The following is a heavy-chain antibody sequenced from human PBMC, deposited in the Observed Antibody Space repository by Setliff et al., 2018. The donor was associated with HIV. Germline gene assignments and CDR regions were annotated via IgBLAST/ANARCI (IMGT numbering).Heavy chain of an antibody. CDR3: MSQHRIISQFDH. CDR2: IHTSGST. J-gene: IGHJ5*02. CDR1: GGSMTNY. D-gene: IGHD3-16*01. V-gene: IGHV4-4*09. Sequence: SETLSLTCTVSGGSMTNYWSWIRQPPGKGLEFIGHIHTSGSTIYNPSLKSRLTITIDTSRNQFSLKLTSVTAADTAVYYCMSQHRIISQFDHWGQGTLVTVSS.